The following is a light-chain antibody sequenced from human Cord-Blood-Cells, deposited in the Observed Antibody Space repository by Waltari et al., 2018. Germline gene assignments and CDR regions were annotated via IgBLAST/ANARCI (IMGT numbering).Light chain of an antibody. V-gene: IGLV2-23*01. CDR3: CSYAGSSTWV. J-gene: IGLJ3*02. CDR2: EGC. Sequence: QSALTQPASVSGSPGQSITISCTGTSSDVGSYNLVSWYQQHPGKAPKLMIYEGCKRPSGVSNRFSGSKSGSTASLSICGLQAEDEADYYCCSYAGSSTWVFGGGTKLTVL. CDR1: SSDVGSYNL.